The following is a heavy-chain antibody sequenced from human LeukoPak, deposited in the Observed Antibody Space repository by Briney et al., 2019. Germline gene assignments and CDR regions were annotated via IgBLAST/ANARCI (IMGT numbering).Heavy chain of an antibody. CDR2: IKQDGSEK. Sequence: GGSLRLSCVASGFTFSSYWMSWVRQAPGKGLEWVANIKQDGSEKYYVDSMEGRFTISRDNAKNSLYLQMNSLRAEDTAVYFCARVITVYNDYEEVAESFQHWGQGTLVTVSP. D-gene: IGHD4-17*01. CDR1: GFTFSSYW. J-gene: IGHJ1*01. CDR3: ARVITVYNDYEEVAESFQH. V-gene: IGHV3-7*01.